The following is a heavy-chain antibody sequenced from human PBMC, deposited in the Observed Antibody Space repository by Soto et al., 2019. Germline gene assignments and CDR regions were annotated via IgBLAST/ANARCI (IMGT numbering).Heavy chain of an antibody. CDR2: ISAYNGNT. Sequence: PGASVKVSCKASGYTFTSYGISWVRQAPGQGLEWMGWISAYNGNTNYAQKLQGRVTMTTDTSTSTAYMELRSLRSDDTAVYYCARGYCSGGSCEDYYYYYMAVWGKGTTVTVSS. J-gene: IGHJ6*03. CDR1: GYTFTSYG. V-gene: IGHV1-18*01. CDR3: ARGYCSGGSCEDYYYYYMAV. D-gene: IGHD2-15*01.